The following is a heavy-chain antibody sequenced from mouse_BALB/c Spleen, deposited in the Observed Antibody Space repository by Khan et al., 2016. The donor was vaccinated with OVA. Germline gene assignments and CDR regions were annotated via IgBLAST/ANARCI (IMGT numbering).Heavy chain of an antibody. Sequence: LQQSGAELVRPGVSVKISCKGSGYTFTDFTMHWVKQSHAKSLEWIGVISTYYGDATYNQKFKGKATMTVDKASSTAYMELARLTSEDSASYYCTRGGGGNRFAYWGQGTLVTVSA. CDR2: ISTYYGDA. J-gene: IGHJ3*01. CDR1: GYTFTDFT. CDR3: TRGGGGNRFAY. V-gene: IGHV1S137*01.